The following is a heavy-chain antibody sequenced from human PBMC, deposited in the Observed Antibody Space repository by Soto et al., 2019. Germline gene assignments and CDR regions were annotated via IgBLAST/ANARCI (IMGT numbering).Heavy chain of an antibody. CDR3: ARDQREFGIWYYGMDV. D-gene: IGHD3-10*01. Sequence: QVQLVESGGGVVQPGRSLGLSCAASGFTFSSYARHWVRQAPGKGLEWVAVISYDGSNKYYADSVKGRFTISRDNSKNTLYLQMNSLRAEDTAVYYCARDQREFGIWYYGMDVWGPGTTVTVSS. CDR2: ISYDGSNK. J-gene: IGHJ6*02. CDR1: GFTFSSYA. V-gene: IGHV3-30-3*01.